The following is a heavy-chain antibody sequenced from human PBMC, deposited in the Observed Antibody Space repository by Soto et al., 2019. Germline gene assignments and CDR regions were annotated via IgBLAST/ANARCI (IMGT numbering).Heavy chain of an antibody. J-gene: IGHJ4*02. D-gene: IGHD3-16*01. Sequence: QLQLQESGSRLVRPSQTLSLTCAVSGGYISSGGYSWTWIRQPPGKGLGRVGHTYHTGTAYYSPSLKSRGTISFDTSKNQFSLKLTSAPAADTAVYFCARDRRPYYADGRGLDFWGQGTLVTVSS. CDR3: ARDRRPYYADGRGLDF. CDR2: TYHTGTA. V-gene: IGHV4-30-2*01. CDR1: GGYISSGGYS.